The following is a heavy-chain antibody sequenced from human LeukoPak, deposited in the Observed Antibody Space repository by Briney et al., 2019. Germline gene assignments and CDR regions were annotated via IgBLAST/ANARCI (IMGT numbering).Heavy chain of an antibody. V-gene: IGHV3-74*01. CDR2: MNGDGSTT. Sequence: GSLRLSCAASGITFSTTWMHWVRQAPGKGLVWVSRMNGDGSTTNYADSVKGRCTISRDNAKNTLYLEVNSLSAEDTAVYYCATAGNYRFDYWGQGTLVTVSS. CDR3: ATAGNYRFDY. CDR1: GITFSTTW. D-gene: IGHD1-7*01. J-gene: IGHJ4*02.